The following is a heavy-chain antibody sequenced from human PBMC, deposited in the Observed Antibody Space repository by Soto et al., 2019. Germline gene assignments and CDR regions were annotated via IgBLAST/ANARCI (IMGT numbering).Heavy chain of an antibody. Sequence: ASVKVSCKTSGYTLTSYDISWVRQATGQGLEWMGWINAGNGNTKYSQKFQGRVTITRDTSASTAYMELSSLRSEDTAVYYCARTLVGATPADYWGQGTLVTVSS. J-gene: IGHJ4*02. CDR3: ARTLVGATPADY. CDR2: INAGNGNT. V-gene: IGHV1-3*01. D-gene: IGHD1-26*01. CDR1: GYTLTSYD.